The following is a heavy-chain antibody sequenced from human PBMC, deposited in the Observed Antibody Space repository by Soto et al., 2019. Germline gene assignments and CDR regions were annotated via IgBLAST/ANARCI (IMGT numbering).Heavy chain of an antibody. CDR2: IYHSGST. D-gene: IGHD4-17*01. CDR3: ARYTATLRCFDY. V-gene: IGHV4-4*02. J-gene: IGHJ4*02. CDR1: GGSISSGYW. Sequence: QVQLQESGPGLVKPSGTLSLTCAVSGGSISSGYWWNWVRQPPGKGLEWIGEIYHSGSTNYNPSLKSRGTISVDKSKNQFTLKLSSVTAADTAVYYCARYTATLRCFDYWGQGTLVTVSS.